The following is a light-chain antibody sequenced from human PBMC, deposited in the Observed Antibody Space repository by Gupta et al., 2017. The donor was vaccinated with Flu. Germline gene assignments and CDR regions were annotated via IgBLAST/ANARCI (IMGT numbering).Light chain of an antibody. V-gene: IGKV1-5*03. Sequence: IQMTQSPSTLSASVGDTVTITCRASHSIGNWLVWYQQKPGEAPNLLIYKASRRKNGVPSRFGGSGSGTEFILTISNRQPEDVGTYCCQNKNYRLGSFGQGTKVEVK. CDR3: QNKNYRLGS. CDR2: KAS. CDR1: HSIGNW. J-gene: IGKJ2*01.